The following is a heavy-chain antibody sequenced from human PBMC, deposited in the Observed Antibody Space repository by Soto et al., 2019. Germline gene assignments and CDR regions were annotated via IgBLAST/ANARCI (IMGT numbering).Heavy chain of an antibody. V-gene: IGHV3-30*03. CDR1: GFTFSSYG. CDR2: ISYDGSNK. D-gene: IGHD3-10*01. Sequence: QVQLVESGGGVVQPGRSLRLSCAASGFTFSSYGMHWVRQAPGKGLEWVAVISYDGSNKYYADSVKGRFTISRDNSKNTLYMQMNSLSAEDTAVYYCAATYYSGSGREKFDYWGQGTLVTVSS. J-gene: IGHJ4*02. CDR3: AATYYSGSGREKFDY.